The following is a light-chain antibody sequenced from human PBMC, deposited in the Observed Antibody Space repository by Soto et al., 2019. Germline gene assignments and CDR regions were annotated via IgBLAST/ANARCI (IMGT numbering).Light chain of an antibody. CDR1: SSNIGSNY. J-gene: IGLJ2*01. Sequence: QSVLTQPSSASGTPGQRVTISCSGSSSNIGSNYVYWYQQLPGTAPKLLIYRNNQRPSGVPGRFSGSKSGTSASLAISGLRSEDEADYYCATWEDRLSGVVFGGGTKLTVL. V-gene: IGLV1-47*01. CDR2: RNN. CDR3: ATWEDRLSGVV.